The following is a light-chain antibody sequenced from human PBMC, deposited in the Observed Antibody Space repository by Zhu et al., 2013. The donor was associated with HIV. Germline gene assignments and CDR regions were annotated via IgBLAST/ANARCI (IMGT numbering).Light chain of an antibody. J-gene: IGLJ3*02. CDR3: SSYTSASTLV. V-gene: IGLV2-14*01. Sequence: QSALTQPASVSGSPGQSITFSCTGTSSDIGSYNYVSWYQQHPGKAPKLMIYDVTNRPSGVSNRFSGSKSGNTASLTISGLQAEDEGDYYCSSYTSASTLVFGGGTKVTVL. CDR2: DVT. CDR1: SSDIGSYNY.